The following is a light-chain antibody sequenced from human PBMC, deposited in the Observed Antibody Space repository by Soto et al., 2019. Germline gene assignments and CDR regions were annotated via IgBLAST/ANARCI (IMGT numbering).Light chain of an antibody. CDR1: QGITSS. CDR2: AAS. J-gene: IGKJ4*01. Sequence: DIQLTQSPSFLSASVGDRVTITCRASQGITSSLAWYQQKPGKAPNLLIYAASTLQGGVPSRFSGSGSGTDFTLTISSLQPEDFATYYCQQLTSNPLTFGGGTKVEIK. CDR3: QQLTSNPLT. V-gene: IGKV1-9*01.